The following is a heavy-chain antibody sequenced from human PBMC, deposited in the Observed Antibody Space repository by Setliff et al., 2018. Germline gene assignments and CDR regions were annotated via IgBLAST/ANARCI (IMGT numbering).Heavy chain of an antibody. V-gene: IGHV4-39*01. Sequence: PSETLSLTCTVSGGSLRDSAIFWGWIRQPPGKGLEWIGSTYYNGDTYYNPSLKSRVTMSVDTSRNQFSLKLSSVTAADTAVYYCARHGLHCTNGICPPPFDPWGQGTLVTVSS. CDR3: ARHGLHCTNGICPPPFDP. CDR1: GGSLRDSAIF. J-gene: IGHJ5*02. D-gene: IGHD2-8*01. CDR2: TYYNGDT.